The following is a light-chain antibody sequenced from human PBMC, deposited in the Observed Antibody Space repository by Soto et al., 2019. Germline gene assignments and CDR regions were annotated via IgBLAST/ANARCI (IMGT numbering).Light chain of an antibody. CDR3: QQSYSTPRT. J-gene: IGKJ1*01. CDR2: AAS. V-gene: IGKV1-39*01. CDR1: QSISSS. Sequence: DIPMTQSPSSLSASVRDRVTLTCRASQSISSSLNWYQQKPGNAPKLLIYAASSLQSGVPSRFSGSGSGTDFTLTISSLQPEDFATYYCQQSYSTPRTFGQGTKVEIK.